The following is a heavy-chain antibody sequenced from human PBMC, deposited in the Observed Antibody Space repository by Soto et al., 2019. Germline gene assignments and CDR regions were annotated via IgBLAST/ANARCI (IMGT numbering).Heavy chain of an antibody. D-gene: IGHD3-22*01. Sequence: GGSLRLSCAASGFTFSSYGMHWVRQAPGKGLEWVAVISYDGSNKYYADSVKGRFTISRDNSKNTLYLQMNSLRAEDTAVYYCAKDSYYYDSSAEGGFDYWGQGTLVTVSS. J-gene: IGHJ4*02. CDR1: GFTFSSYG. CDR2: ISYDGSNK. CDR3: AKDSYYYDSSAEGGFDY. V-gene: IGHV3-30*18.